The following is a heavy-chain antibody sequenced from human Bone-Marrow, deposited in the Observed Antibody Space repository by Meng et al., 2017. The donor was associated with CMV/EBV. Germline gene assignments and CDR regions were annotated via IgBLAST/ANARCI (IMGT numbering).Heavy chain of an antibody. D-gene: IGHD3-16*02. CDR3: ARGPGGYPLLYYYYGMDV. CDR2: IYYSGST. J-gene: IGHJ6*02. V-gene: IGHV4-59*01. CDR1: GGSISSYY. Sequence: ESLKISCTVSGGSISSYYWSWIRQPPGKGLEWIGYIYYSGSTNYNPSLKSRVTISVDTSKNQFSLKLSSVTAADTAVYYCARGPGGYPLLYYYYGMDVWGQGTTVTVSS.